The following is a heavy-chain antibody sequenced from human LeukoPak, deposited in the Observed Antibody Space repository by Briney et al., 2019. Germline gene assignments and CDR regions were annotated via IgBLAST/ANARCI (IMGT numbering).Heavy chain of an antibody. V-gene: IGHV1-2*04. Sequence: ASVKVSCKASGYTFTGYYMHWVRQAPGQGLEWMGWINPNSGGTNYAQKFQGWVTMTRDTSISTAYMELSRLRSDDTAVYYRAREGTAAGHDAFDIWGQGTMVTVSS. D-gene: IGHD6-13*01. CDR2: INPNSGGT. CDR3: AREGTAAGHDAFDI. J-gene: IGHJ3*02. CDR1: GYTFTGYY.